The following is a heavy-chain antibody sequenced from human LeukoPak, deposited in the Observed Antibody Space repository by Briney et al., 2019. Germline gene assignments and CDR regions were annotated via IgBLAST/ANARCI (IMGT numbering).Heavy chain of an antibody. V-gene: IGHV1-18*01. CDR2: ISAYNGNT. J-gene: IGHJ3*02. Sequence: ASVKVTCKASGYTFTSYGISWVRQAPGQGLEWMGWISAYNGNTNYAQKLQGRVTVTTDTSTSTAYMELRSLRSDDTAVYYCARVGAVAVAFDIWGQGTMVTVSS. CDR3: ARVGAVAVAFDI. D-gene: IGHD6-19*01. CDR1: GYTFTSYG.